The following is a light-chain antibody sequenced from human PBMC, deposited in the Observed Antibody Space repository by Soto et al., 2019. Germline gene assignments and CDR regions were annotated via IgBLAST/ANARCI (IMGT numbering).Light chain of an antibody. V-gene: IGKV1-39*01. J-gene: IGKJ1*01. CDR2: AAS. CDR1: QTVTSY. Sequence: DVPMTQSPSSLSASVGDSLTLTCRASQTVTSYLNWYQQKPGKAPKLLIYAASTLQSGVPSRFSGSGSGTEFTLTIISLHPEDFATYYCQQSYRFPKTFGRGTKVEVK. CDR3: QQSYRFPKT.